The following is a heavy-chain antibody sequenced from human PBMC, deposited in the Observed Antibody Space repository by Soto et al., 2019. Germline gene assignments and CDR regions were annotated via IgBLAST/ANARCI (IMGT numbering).Heavy chain of an antibody. J-gene: IGHJ4*02. Sequence: EVQLMESGGGLVQPGGSLRLSRAASGFSVSSNYMSWVRQAPGKGLEWVSVIYSGGTTHYADSVKGRFTISRDNSKNTLYLQMNSLRAEDTAVYYCARDGPYGDYGYFDYWGQGTLVTVSS. CDR2: IYSGGTT. CDR3: ARDGPYGDYGYFDY. D-gene: IGHD4-17*01. CDR1: GFSVSSNY. V-gene: IGHV3-66*01.